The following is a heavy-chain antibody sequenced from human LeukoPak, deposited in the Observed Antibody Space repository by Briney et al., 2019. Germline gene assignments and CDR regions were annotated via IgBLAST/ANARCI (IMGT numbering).Heavy chain of an antibody. J-gene: IGHJ3*02. D-gene: IGHD2-2*01. CDR2: IYHSGST. V-gene: IGHV4-4*02. CDR3: ASLWPYQLSAFDI. CDR1: GGSISSSNW. Sequence: PSQTLSLTCAVSGGSISSSNWWSWVRQPPGKGLEWIGEIYHSGSTNYNPSLKSRVTISVDKSKNQFSLKLSSVAAADTAVYYCASLWPYQLSAFDIWGQGTMVTVSS.